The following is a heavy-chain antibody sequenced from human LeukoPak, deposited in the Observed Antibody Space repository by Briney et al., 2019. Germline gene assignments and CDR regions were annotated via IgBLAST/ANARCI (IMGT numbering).Heavy chain of an antibody. CDR2: INSDASSS. Sequence: GGSLRLSCAASGFTVSSNYMNWVRQAPGKGLVWVSRINSDASSSSYADSVKGRFTISRDNAKNTLFLQMNSLRVEDTGVYYCATSPTYSSRRFDCWGQGVLVTVSS. J-gene: IGHJ4*02. D-gene: IGHD6-19*01. V-gene: IGHV3-74*01. CDR3: ATSPTYSSRRFDC. CDR1: GFTVSSNY.